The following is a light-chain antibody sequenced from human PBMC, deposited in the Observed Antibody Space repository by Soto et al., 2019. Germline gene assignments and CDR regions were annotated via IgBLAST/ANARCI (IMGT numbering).Light chain of an antibody. J-gene: IGKJ1*01. CDR2: AAS. CDR1: QSISTY. V-gene: IGKV1-39*01. Sequence: DIQMTQSASSLSASVGDRVTITCRASQSISTYLNWYQQKPGKAPKLLIYAASSLQSGVPSRFSGSGSGTGLALTISSLQPEDFATYYCQQSFSTPQKTFGQGTKVEIK. CDR3: QQSFSTPQKT.